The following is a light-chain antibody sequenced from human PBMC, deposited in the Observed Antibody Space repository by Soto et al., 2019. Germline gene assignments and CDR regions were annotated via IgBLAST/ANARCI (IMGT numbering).Light chain of an antibody. CDR3: QVYAGSHLWT. J-gene: IGKJ1*01. CDR1: QSVSSTY. Sequence: EIVLTQSPGLLSLSPGERATLSCRASQSVSSTYLAWYQQKPGQAPRLLIYGASFRATGIPDRFSGSGSRTDFTLTISRLVPADFAVYYCQVYAGSHLWTFGQGTKVEVK. V-gene: IGKV3-20*01. CDR2: GAS.